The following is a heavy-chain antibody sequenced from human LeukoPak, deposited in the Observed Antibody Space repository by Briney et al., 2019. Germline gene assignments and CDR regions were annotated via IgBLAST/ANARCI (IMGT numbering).Heavy chain of an antibody. Sequence: PGGSLRVSCAASGFTFIGYWMNSVRQAPGKGLEWVANIKEDGSKTYYADSLKGRFTISRDNAENSLYLQMHSLRAEDTAVYYCVRDGSGSVEFDYWGQGTLVTVSS. CDR1: GFTFIGYW. D-gene: IGHD3-10*01. V-gene: IGHV3-7*01. CDR3: VRDGSGSVEFDY. CDR2: IKEDGSKT. J-gene: IGHJ4*02.